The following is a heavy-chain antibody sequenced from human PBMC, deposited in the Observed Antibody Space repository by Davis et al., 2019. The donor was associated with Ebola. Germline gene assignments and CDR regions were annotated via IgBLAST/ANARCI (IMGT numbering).Heavy chain of an antibody. CDR1: GGSINSYY. CDR2: INHSGST. Sequence: MPGGSLRLSCNVSGGSINSYYWSWIRQPPGKGLEWIGEINHSGSTNYNPSLKSRVTISVDTSKNQFSLKLSSVTAADTAVYYCARGYSGWFDPWGQGTLVTVSS. CDR3: ARGYSGWFDP. V-gene: IGHV4-34*01. J-gene: IGHJ5*02. D-gene: IGHD1-26*01.